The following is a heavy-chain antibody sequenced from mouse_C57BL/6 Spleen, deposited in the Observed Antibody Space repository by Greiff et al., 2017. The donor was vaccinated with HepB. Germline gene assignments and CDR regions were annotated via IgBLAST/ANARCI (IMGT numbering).Heavy chain of an antibody. J-gene: IGHJ2*01. CDR3: ARDGYYRVYFDY. D-gene: IGHD2-3*01. Sequence: QVQLQQSGAELVKPGASVKMSCKASGYTFTSYWITWVKQRPGQGLEWIGDIYPGSGSTNYNEKFKSKATLTVDTSSSTAYMQLSSLTSEDSAVYYCARDGYYRVYFDYWGQGTTLTVSS. CDR2: IYPGSGST. V-gene: IGHV1-55*01. CDR1: GYTFTSYW.